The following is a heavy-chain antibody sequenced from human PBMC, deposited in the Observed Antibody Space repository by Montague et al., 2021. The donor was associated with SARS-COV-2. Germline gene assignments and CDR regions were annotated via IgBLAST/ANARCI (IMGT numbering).Heavy chain of an antibody. CDR2: IYHSGST. J-gene: IGHJ5*02. D-gene: IGHD5-24*01. CDR1: GYSISSGYY. CDR3: ARDRRRWLQLNNWFDP. V-gene: IGHV4-38-2*02. Sequence: SETLSLTCTVSGYSISSGYYWGWIRLPPGKGLEWIGSIYHSGSTYYNPSLKSRVAISVDTSKNQFSLKLLSSVTAADTAVYYCARDRRRWLQLNNWFDPWGQGTLVTVSS.